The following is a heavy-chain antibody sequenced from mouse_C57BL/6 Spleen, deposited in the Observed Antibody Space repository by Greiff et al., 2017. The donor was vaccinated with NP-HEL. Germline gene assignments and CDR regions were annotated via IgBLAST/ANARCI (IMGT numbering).Heavy chain of an antibody. Sequence: EVQLVESGGGLVQPGGSLKLSCAASGFTFSDYGLAWVRQAPRQGPAWVAFISNFAYSIYYADTVTGRFTISRENAKNTLYLEMSSVRSEDTAMYYCARQGYYGSEAMDYWGQGTSVTVSS. J-gene: IGHJ4*01. D-gene: IGHD1-1*01. CDR2: ISNFAYSI. CDR1: GFTFSDYG. CDR3: ARQGYYGSEAMDY. V-gene: IGHV5-15*01.